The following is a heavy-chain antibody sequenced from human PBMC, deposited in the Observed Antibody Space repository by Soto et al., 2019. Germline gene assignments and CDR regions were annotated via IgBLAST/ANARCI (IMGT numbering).Heavy chain of an antibody. J-gene: IGHJ4*02. D-gene: IGHD2-2*01. Sequence: ASVKVSCKTSGYTFTGYYIYWVGQAPGQGLEWMGWINPHSGGTDSSQKFQGRVTMTRDTSISTAYMELSRLRSDDTAMYYCAGTSCSSTTCPTTYWGQGTLVTVSS. CDR3: AGTSCSSTTCPTTY. V-gene: IGHV1-2*02. CDR2: INPHSGGT. CDR1: GYTFTGYY.